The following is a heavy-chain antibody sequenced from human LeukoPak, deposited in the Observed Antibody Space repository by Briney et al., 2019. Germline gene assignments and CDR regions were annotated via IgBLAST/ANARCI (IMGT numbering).Heavy chain of an antibody. J-gene: IGHJ4*02. Sequence: GGSLRLSCAASGFTFSSYAMSRVRQAPGKGLEWVSLISGSGDKTYYADSVKGRFTISRDNSKNTLYLQVNSLRADDTAVYYCAKDDPNDYKPWIYWGQGTLVIVSS. CDR1: GFTFSSYA. CDR3: AKDDPNDYKPWIY. D-gene: IGHD4-11*01. V-gene: IGHV3-23*01. CDR2: ISGSGDKT.